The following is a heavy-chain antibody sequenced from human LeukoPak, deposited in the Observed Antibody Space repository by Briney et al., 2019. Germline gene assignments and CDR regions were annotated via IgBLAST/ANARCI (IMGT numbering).Heavy chain of an antibody. D-gene: IGHD1-14*01. CDR1: GGTFSSYA. CDR3: ARGRERPTGGYNWFDP. Sequence: SVKVSCKASGGTFSSYAISWVRQAPGQGLEWMGRIIPIFGTANYAQKFQGRVTMTRNTSISTAYMELSSLRSEDTAVYYCARGRERPTGGYNWFDPWGQGTLVTVSS. V-gene: IGHV1-69*05. J-gene: IGHJ5*02. CDR2: IIPIFGTA.